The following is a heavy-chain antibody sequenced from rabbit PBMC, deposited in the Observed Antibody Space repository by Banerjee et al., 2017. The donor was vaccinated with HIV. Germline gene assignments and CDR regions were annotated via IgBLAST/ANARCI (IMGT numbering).Heavy chain of an antibody. Sequence: QEQLVESGGGLVQPGGSLKLSCKASGFDFNKYGVSWVRQAPGKGLECIACIYGGSSGSTYYASWAKGRFTISKTSSTTVTLQVTSLTAADTATYFCARDLTGVIGWNFGWWGQGTLVTVS. CDR2: IYGGSSGST. D-gene: IGHD1-1*01. CDR1: GFDFNKYG. CDR3: ARDLTGVIGWNFGW. J-gene: IGHJ4*01. V-gene: IGHV1S45*01.